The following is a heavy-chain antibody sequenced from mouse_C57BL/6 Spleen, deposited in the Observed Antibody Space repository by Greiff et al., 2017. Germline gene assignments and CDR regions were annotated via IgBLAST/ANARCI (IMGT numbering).Heavy chain of an antibody. V-gene: IGHV14-4*01. D-gene: IGHD1-1*01. J-gene: IGHJ3*01. CDR1: GFNIKDDY. CDR3: TTTVVATSRFAY. Sequence: VQLQQSGAELVRPGASVKLSCTASGFNIKDDYMHWVKQRPEQGLEWIGWIDPENGGTEYASKFQGKATLPADTSSNTAYLQLRSLTSADTAVYYCTTTVVATSRFAYWGQGTLVTVSA. CDR2: IDPENGGT.